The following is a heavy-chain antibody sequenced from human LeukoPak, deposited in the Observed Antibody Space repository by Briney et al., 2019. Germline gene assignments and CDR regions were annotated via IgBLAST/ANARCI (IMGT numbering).Heavy chain of an antibody. Sequence: GGSLRLSCAASGFTFSSYAMSWVRQAPGKGLEWVSAISGSGGSTYYADSEKGRFTISRDNSKNTLYLQMNSLRAEDTAVYYCAKDPGYDFWSGYSQNWFDPWGQGTLVTVSS. V-gene: IGHV3-23*01. CDR2: ISGSGGST. D-gene: IGHD3-3*01. J-gene: IGHJ5*02. CDR3: AKDPGYDFWSGYSQNWFDP. CDR1: GFTFSSYA.